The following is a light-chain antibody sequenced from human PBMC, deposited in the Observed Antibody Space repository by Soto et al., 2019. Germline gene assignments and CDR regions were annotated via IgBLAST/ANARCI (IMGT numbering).Light chain of an antibody. CDR1: SGYVGTYSL. CDR3: CLYVGATTYV. V-gene: IGLV2-23*01. J-gene: IGLJ1*01. CDR2: EGH. Sequence: QSVLAQPASVSGSPGQSITISCTGASGYVGTYSLVSWYQQHPGKAPKVVIYEGHKRPSGVPDRFSGSTSVNTASLTISGLQTDDEADYYCCLYVGATTYVFGTGTQLPVL.